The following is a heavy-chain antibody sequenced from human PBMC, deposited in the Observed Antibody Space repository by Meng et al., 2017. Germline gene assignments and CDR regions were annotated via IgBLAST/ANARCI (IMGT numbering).Heavy chain of an antibody. J-gene: IGHJ4*02. CDR2: INPNSGCT. CDR3: ARGTSSSWAHFDY. D-gene: IGHD6-13*01. Sequence: SVNVSCMASGYTFTGYYMHWVRQAPGQGLEWMGWINPNSGCTNYAQKFRGRVTMTSDTSIRTAYMELSRLRSDDTPVYYCARGTSSSWAHFDYWGQGTLVTVSS. V-gene: IGHV1-2*02. CDR1: GYTFTGYY.